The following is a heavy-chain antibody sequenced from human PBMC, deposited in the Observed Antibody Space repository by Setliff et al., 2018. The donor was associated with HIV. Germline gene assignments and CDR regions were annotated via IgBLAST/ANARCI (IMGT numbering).Heavy chain of an antibody. CDR1: GYTSTGYY. CDR3: ARSSISEYLLYY. V-gene: IGHV1-2*06. J-gene: IGHJ4*01. CDR2: INPNSGGT. D-gene: IGHD2-2*02. Sequence: ASVKVSCKASGYTSTGYYVHWVRQAPGQGLGWMGRINPNSGGTTYAQRFQGRVTVTWDTSISTAYMELSRLTSDDTAVYYCARSSISEYLLYYWGHGTLVTVSS.